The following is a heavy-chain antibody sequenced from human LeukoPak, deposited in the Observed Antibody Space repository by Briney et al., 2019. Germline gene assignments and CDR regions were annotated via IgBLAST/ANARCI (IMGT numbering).Heavy chain of an antibody. V-gene: IGHV3-49*04. D-gene: IGHD4-23*01. J-gene: IGHJ4*02. CDR1: GFTFGDYA. CDR2: VRSKAYGGTT. CDR3: ATAHGYGGNFYY. Sequence: PGGSLRLSCTPSGFTFGDYAMSWVRQAPGKGLEWVGFVRSKAYGGTTEYAASVKGRFTISRDDSKSIAYLQMNSLKTEDTAVYYCATAHGYGGNFYYWGQGTLVTVSS.